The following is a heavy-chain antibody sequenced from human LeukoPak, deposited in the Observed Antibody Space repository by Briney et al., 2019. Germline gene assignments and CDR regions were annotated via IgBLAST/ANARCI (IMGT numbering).Heavy chain of an antibody. CDR1: GYTFTSYG. CDR3: ARDYYYDSSGYPDPHFDY. J-gene: IGHJ4*02. CDR2: ISAYNGNT. V-gene: IGHV1-18*01. D-gene: IGHD3-22*01. Sequence: ASVKVSCKASGYTFTSYGISWVRQAPGQGLEWMGWISAYNGNTNYAQKLRGRVTMTTDTSTSTAYMVLRSLRSDDTAVYYCARDYYYDSSGYPDPHFDYWGQGTLVTVSS.